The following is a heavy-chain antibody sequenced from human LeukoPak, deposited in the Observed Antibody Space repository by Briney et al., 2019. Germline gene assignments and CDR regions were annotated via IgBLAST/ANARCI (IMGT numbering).Heavy chain of an antibody. D-gene: IGHD3-3*01. V-gene: IGHV3-23*01. CDR2: ISGSGGST. CDR3: VRDDYDFWSGYQRYFEF. Sequence: GGSLRLSCAASGFTFSSYAMSWVRQAPGKGLEWVSAISGSGGSTYYADSVKGRFTISRDSVKNSLYLQMTSVRADDTAMYYCVRDDYDFWSGYQRYFEFWGQGTLVTVSS. CDR1: GFTFSSYA. J-gene: IGHJ4*02.